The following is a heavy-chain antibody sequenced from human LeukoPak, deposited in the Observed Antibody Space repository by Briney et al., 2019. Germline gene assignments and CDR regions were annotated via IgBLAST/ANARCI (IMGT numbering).Heavy chain of an antibody. D-gene: IGHD3-22*01. CDR3: ARVWSSGAFDI. CDR2: ISYDGSNK. J-gene: IGHJ3*02. V-gene: IGHV3-30*04. CDR1: GFTFSSYA. Sequence: PGRSLRLSCAASGFTFSSYAMHWVRQAPGKGLEWVAVISYDGSNKYYADSVKGRFTISRDNSKNTLYLQMNSLRAEDTAVYYCARVWSSGAFDIWGQGTMVTVSS.